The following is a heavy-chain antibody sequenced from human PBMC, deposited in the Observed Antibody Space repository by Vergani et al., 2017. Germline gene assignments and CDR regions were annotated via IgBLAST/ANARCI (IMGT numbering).Heavy chain of an antibody. V-gene: IGHV4-34*01. J-gene: IGHJ4*02. CDR3: ARVLIGTGGSGSYLYYFDY. CDR2: INHSGST. D-gene: IGHD3-10*01. Sequence: QVQLQQWGAGLLKPSETLSLTCAVYGGSFSGYYWSWIRQPPGKGLEWIGEINHSGSTNYNPSLKSRVTISVDTSKNQFSLKLSSVTAADTAVYYCARVLIGTGGSGSYLYYFDYWGQGTLVTVSS. CDR1: GGSFSGYY.